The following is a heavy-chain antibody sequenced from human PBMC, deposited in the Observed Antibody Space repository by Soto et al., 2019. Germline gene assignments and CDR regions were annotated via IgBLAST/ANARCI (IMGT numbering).Heavy chain of an antibody. Sequence: QVQLQESGPGLVKPSGPLSLTCAVSGGSISSSNWWSWVRQPPGKGLEWIGEIYHSGSTNYNPSLRSRVTITVDKSKNQSSLTLSSVTAADTAVYYCASVRGGYYYAMDVWGQGTTVTVSS. CDR1: GGSISSSNW. V-gene: IGHV4-4*02. J-gene: IGHJ6*02. CDR3: ASVRGGYYYAMDV. D-gene: IGHD3-10*02. CDR2: IYHSGST.